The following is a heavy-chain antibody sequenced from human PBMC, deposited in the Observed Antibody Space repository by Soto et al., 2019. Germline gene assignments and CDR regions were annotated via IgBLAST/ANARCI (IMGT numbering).Heavy chain of an antibody. CDR3: ASTSGDYVWGSYRQDYYYGMDV. CDR2: INHSGST. D-gene: IGHD3-16*02. Sequence: SETLSLTCAVYGGSFSGYYWSWIRQPPGKGLEWIGEINHSGSTNYNPSLKSRVTISVDTSKNQFSLKLSSVTAADTAVYYCASTSGDYVWGSYRQDYYYGMDVWGQGTTVTVSS. V-gene: IGHV4-34*01. J-gene: IGHJ6*02. CDR1: GGSFSGYY.